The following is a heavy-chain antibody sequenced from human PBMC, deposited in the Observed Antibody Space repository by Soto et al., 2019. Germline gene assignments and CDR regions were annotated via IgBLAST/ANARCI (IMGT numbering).Heavy chain of an antibody. J-gene: IGHJ4*02. CDR1: GYTFSDFA. D-gene: IGHD6-19*01. CDR2: INGNGGTT. CDR3: ARDLGWAFDS. V-gene: IGHV3-64*07. Sequence: EVQLVESGGTLVQPGGSLRLSCAASGYTFSDFAIHWVRQTPGKRLEYVSAINGNGGTTYYGDSVKGRFTISRDNSKNTAYLQMGSLRVEDTAVYYCARDLGWAFDSWGQGTLVTVSS.